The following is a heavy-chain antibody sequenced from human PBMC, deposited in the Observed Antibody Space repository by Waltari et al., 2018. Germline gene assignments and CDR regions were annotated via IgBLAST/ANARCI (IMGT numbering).Heavy chain of an antibody. D-gene: IGHD3-9*01. V-gene: IGHV3-30*02. CDR1: GFTFSHYG. CDR3: AKFVRYFDWPVDYGMDV. J-gene: IGHJ6*02. CDR2: IRYDGSNK. Sequence: QVRLVESGEGVVQPVGSLRLSCAASGFTFSHYGLQWVRTATVQGLEWVAFIRYDGSNKYYAESVKGRFTISRDNSKNTLYLQMNSLRAEDTAVYYCAKFVRYFDWPVDYGMDVWGQGTTVTVSS.